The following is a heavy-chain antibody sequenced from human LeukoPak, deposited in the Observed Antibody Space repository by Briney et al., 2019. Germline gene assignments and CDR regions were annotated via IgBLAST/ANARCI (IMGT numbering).Heavy chain of an antibody. CDR3: ASPSHPGTGAFDI. CDR1: GGSFGSGGHY. J-gene: IGHJ3*02. CDR2: IYDSGST. V-gene: IGHV4-31*03. Sequence: SETLSLTCTVSGGSFGSGGHYWTWICQHPGKGLEWIGRIYDSGSTYYNPSLKSRVTISMDTSKNQFSLKLSSVTAADTAVYYCASPSHPGTGAFDIWGQGTMVTVSS. D-gene: IGHD3/OR15-3a*01.